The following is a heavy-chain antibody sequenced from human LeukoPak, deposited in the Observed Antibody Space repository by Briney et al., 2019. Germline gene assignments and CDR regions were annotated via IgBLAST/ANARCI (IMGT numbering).Heavy chain of an antibody. D-gene: IGHD6-13*01. V-gene: IGHV3-30*02. CDR1: GFTFSAHG. CDR3: AKIGLGSSSWWYFDY. CDR2: IRFDGINK. Sequence: GGSLRLSCAASGFTFSAHGMHWVRQAPGKGLEWVALIRFDGINKFYADSVKGRFTVSRDNSKNTVHLQMSSLRAEDTAVYYCAKIGLGSSSWWYFDYWGQGALVTVSS. J-gene: IGHJ4*02.